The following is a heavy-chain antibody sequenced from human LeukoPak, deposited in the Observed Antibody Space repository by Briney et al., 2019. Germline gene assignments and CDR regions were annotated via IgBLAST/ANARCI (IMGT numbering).Heavy chain of an antibody. D-gene: IGHD6-6*01. Sequence: PGGSLRLSCAASGFTFSSYAMHWVRQAPGKGLEWVAVISYDGSNKYYADSVKGRFTISRDNSKNTLYLQMNSLRAEDTAVYYCARTGIAARQTIDYWGQGTLVTVSS. CDR1: GFTFSSYA. CDR2: ISYDGSNK. CDR3: ARTGIAARQTIDY. V-gene: IGHV3-30-3*01. J-gene: IGHJ4*02.